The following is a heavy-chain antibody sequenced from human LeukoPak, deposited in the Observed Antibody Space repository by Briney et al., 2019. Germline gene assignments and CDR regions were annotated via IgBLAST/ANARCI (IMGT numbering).Heavy chain of an antibody. J-gene: IGHJ3*02. V-gene: IGHV3-30*18. Sequence: GRSLRLSCAASGFTFSSHGMNWVRQAPGKGLEWVAVIWYGESNKYYADSVKGRFTISRDNSKNTLYLQMNSLRAEDTAVYYCAKGATSCSSTSCPDAFDIWGQGTMVTVSS. CDR3: AKGATSCSSTSCPDAFDI. CDR1: GFTFSSHG. D-gene: IGHD2-2*01. CDR2: IWYGESNK.